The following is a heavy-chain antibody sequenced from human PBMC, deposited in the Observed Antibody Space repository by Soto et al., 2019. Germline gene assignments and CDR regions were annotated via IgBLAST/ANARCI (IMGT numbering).Heavy chain of an antibody. J-gene: IGHJ4*02. Sequence: PGESLKISCKGSGYSFTSYWIGWVRQMPGKGLEWMGIIYPGDSDTRYSPSFQGQVTISADKSISTAYLQWSSLKASDTAMYYCARHRPPNCGGDCYSDYWGQGTLVTVSS. V-gene: IGHV5-51*01. CDR2: IYPGDSDT. D-gene: IGHD2-21*02. CDR1: GYSFTSYW. CDR3: ARHRPPNCGGDCYSDY.